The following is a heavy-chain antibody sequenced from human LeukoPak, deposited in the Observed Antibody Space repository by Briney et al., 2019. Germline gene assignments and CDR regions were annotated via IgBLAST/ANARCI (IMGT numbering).Heavy chain of an antibody. Sequence: SETLSLTCTVSGGSISSYYWSWIRQPPGKGLEWIGYIYYSGSTNYNPSLKSRVTISVDTSKNQFSLKLSSVTAADTAVYYCARISGSYSSWGQGTLVTVSS. D-gene: IGHD1-26*01. V-gene: IGHV4-59*01. J-gene: IGHJ4*02. CDR2: IYYSGST. CDR1: GGSISSYY. CDR3: ARISGSYSS.